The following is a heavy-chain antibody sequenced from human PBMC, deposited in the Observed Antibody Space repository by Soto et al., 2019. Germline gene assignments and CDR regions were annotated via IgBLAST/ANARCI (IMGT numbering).Heavy chain of an antibody. D-gene: IGHD3-22*01. J-gene: IGHJ4*02. CDR2: ITSSGTPM. CDR1: GFTFSDYY. CDR3: SRERDTSGYYWGKY. Sequence: GGSLRLSCAAAGFTFSDYYMSWIRQAPGKGLEWISYITSSGTPMYYADSVKGRFTISRDNAKKSLYLQINSLRAEDTAVYYCSRERDTSGYYWGKYWGQGTLVPVSS. V-gene: IGHV3-11*01.